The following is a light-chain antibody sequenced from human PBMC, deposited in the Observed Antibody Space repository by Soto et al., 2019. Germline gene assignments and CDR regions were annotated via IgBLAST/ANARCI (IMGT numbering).Light chain of an antibody. CDR3: QQYYSYPLT. V-gene: IGKV1-8*01. Sequence: AIHMTQSPSSFSASTGDTVTITCRASQSISNNLAWYQHKPGKAPKVLIYAASTLQSGVPSRFSGSGSGTDFTLTISCLQSEDFASYYCQQYYSYPLTFGGGNNVEIK. CDR2: AAS. CDR1: QSISNN. J-gene: IGKJ4*01.